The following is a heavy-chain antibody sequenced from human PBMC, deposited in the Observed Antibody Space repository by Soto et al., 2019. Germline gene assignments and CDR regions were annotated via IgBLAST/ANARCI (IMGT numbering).Heavy chain of an antibody. D-gene: IGHD2-15*01. J-gene: IGHJ6*02. V-gene: IGHV3-48*03. Sequence: PGGSLRLSCAASGFTFSSYEMNWVRQAPGKGLEWVSYISSSGSTIYYADSVKGRFTISRDNAKNSLYLQMNSLRAEDTAVYYCARVAPTYCSGGSCYSDYYYYYGMDVWGQGTTVTVSS. CDR3: ARVAPTYCSGGSCYSDYYYYYGMDV. CDR2: ISSSGSTI. CDR1: GFTFSSYE.